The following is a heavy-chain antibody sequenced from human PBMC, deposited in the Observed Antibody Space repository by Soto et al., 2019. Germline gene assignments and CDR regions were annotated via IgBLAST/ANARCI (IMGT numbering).Heavy chain of an antibody. CDR1: GFTFSSYS. CDR2: ISSSSSTI. D-gene: IGHD6-19*01. CDR3: ASIVAVAGTDY. Sequence: EVQLVESGGGLVQPGGSLRLSCAASGFTFSSYSMNWVRQAPGKGLEWVSYISSSSSTIYYADAVKGRFTISRDNAKNSLYLQMHSLRYEYTAVYYCASIVAVAGTDYWGQGTLVTVSS. V-gene: IGHV3-48*02. J-gene: IGHJ4*02.